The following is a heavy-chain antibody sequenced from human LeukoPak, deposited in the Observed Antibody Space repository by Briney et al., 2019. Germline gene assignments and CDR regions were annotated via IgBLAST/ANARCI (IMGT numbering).Heavy chain of an antibody. Sequence: SETLSLTCTVSGGSISSFYWSWIRQPPGKGLEWIGYIYTSGSTNYNPSLKSRVTISVDTSKNQFSLKLSSVTAADTAVYYCARRPDLDVWGKGTTVTVSS. J-gene: IGHJ6*04. V-gene: IGHV4-4*09. CDR3: ARRPDLDV. CDR1: GGSISSFY. CDR2: IYTSGST.